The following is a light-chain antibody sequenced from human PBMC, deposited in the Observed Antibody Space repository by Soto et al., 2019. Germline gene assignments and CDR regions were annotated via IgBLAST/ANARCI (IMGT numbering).Light chain of an antibody. CDR1: QDINNY. J-gene: IGKJ5*01. CDR3: QQFDDLTFT. CDR2: DAS. V-gene: IGKV1-33*01. Sequence: DIKLTQSPSSLSASVGDRVTITCQASQDINNYLNWYQQKPGKAPELLIYDASDLEVGVPSRFSGSGSGTVFTLTISSLQPEDIATYYCQQFDDLTFTFGQGTRLDIK.